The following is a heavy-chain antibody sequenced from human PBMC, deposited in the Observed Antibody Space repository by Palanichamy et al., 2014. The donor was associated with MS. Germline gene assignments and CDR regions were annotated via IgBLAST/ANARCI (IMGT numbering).Heavy chain of an antibody. V-gene: IGHV1-69*04. CDR1: EASSTVMP. CDR3: AREKDPRRPAYFYNGLDV. Sequence: QVQLVQSGAEVKKPGSSLKGLLQGFWEASSTVMPSPGCDLAPGQGLEWMGRIIPMLPLASYAQKFQGRLTITADELTTTTYMELNSLRSEDTAIYFCAREKDPRRPAYFYNGLDVWGQGTTVTVSS. D-gene: IGHD2-2*01. CDR2: IIPMLPLA. J-gene: IGHJ6*02.